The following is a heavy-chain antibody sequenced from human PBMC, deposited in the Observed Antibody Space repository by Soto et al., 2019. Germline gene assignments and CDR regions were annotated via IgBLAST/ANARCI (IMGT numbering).Heavy chain of an antibody. V-gene: IGHV4-39*01. CDR2: IYYSGTT. Sequence: QLLESGPGLVKPSETLSLTCTVPGGSISSSSYYWGWIRQPPGKGLEWIGSIYYSGTTYYNPSFKSRVTISVDTSKNQLSLKLISVTAADTAVYYCASPLSGEQLFDIWGQGTIVTVSS. CDR1: GGSISSSSYY. D-gene: IGHD6-13*01. CDR3: ASPLSGEQLFDI. J-gene: IGHJ3*02.